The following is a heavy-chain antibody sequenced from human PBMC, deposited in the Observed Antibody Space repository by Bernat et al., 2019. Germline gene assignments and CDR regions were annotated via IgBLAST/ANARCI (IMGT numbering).Heavy chain of an antibody. Sequence: EVQLVESGGGLVKPGGSLRLSCAASGFTFSSYSMNWVRQAPGKGLEWVSSISSSSSYIYYADSVKGRFTISRDNAKNSLYLQMNSLRAEDTAVYYCARAPYRYGRGDYWGQGTLVTVSS. D-gene: IGHD5-18*01. CDR2: ISSSSSYI. CDR3: ARAPYRYGRGDY. J-gene: IGHJ4*02. CDR1: GFTFSSYS. V-gene: IGHV3-21*01.